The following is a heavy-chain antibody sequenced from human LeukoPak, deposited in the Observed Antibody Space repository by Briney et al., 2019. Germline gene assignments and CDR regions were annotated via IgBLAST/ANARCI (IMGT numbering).Heavy chain of an antibody. CDR2: ITKSGDQT. D-gene: IGHD6-25*01. CDR3: ARDGYSSETDAFDI. V-gene: IGHV3-23*01. CDR1: GITFSNSA. Sequence: GGSLRLSCVPSGITFSNSALSWVRQAPGKGLEWVSTITKSGDQTHYADSVKGRFTISRDNSKNTLYLQMNSLRAEDTAVYYCARDGYSSETDAFDIWGQGTMVTVSS. J-gene: IGHJ3*02.